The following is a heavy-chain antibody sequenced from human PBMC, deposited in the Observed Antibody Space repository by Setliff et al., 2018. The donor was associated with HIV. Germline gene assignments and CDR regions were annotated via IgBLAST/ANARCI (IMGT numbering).Heavy chain of an antibody. CDR1: GGSFSGYD. Sequence: PSETLSLTCAVYGGSFSGYDWSWIRQPPGKGLEWIGEINHSGSTNYNPSLKSRVTISVDTSKNQFSLKLYSVTAADTSVYYCARRWGTRGYSSWGRGTLVTVSS. J-gene: IGHJ5*02. CDR3: ARRWGTRGYSS. V-gene: IGHV4-34*01. CDR2: INHSGST. D-gene: IGHD5-18*01.